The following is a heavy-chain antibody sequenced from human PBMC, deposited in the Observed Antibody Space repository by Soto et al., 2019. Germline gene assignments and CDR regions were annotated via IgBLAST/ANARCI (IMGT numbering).Heavy chain of an antibody. Sequence: LSLTCAVSGYSISSGYYWGWIRQPPGKGLEWIGSIYHSGSTYYNPSLKSRVTISVDTSKNQFSLKLSSVTAADTAVYYCARERGDYSSSWGDVWGQGTTVTVSS. D-gene: IGHD6-13*01. V-gene: IGHV4-38-2*02. J-gene: IGHJ6*02. CDR1: GYSISSGYY. CDR2: IYHSGST. CDR3: ARERGDYSSSWGDV.